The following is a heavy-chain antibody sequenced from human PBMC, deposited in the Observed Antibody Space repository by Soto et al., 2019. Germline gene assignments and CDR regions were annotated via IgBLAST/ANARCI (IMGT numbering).Heavy chain of an antibody. Sequence: GGSLRLSCAASGFTVSNYDMSWFRQAPGKGLEWVSIIYAGGTTYYTDSVKGRFTISRDSSKNTLFLQMNSLRAEDTAVYYCSHWGFFWGRGTLLTVSS. CDR2: IYAGGTT. CDR3: SHWGFF. CDR1: GFTVSNYD. D-gene: IGHD7-27*01. J-gene: IGHJ4*02. V-gene: IGHV3-66*01.